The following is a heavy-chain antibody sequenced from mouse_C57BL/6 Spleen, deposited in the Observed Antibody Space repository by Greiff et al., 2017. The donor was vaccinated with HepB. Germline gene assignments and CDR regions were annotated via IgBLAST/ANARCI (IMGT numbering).Heavy chain of an antibody. D-gene: IGHD1-1*01. Sequence: VQLQQSGPELVKPGASVKISCKASGYKFTDYYMNWVKQSHGKSLEWIGDINPNNGGTSYNQKFKGKAKLTVDKSSSTAYMELRSLTSEDSAVYYCAREGTTVVANAMDYWGQGTSVTVSS. CDR2: INPNNGGT. CDR1: GYKFTDYY. CDR3: AREGTTVVANAMDY. V-gene: IGHV1-26*01. J-gene: IGHJ4*01.